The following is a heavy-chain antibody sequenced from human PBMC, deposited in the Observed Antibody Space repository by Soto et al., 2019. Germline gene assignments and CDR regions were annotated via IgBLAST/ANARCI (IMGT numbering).Heavy chain of an antibody. J-gene: IGHJ4*02. D-gene: IGHD2-8*01. V-gene: IGHV1-18*01. CDR3: ARDQGGYCTNGVCYFVDY. CDR1: GYTFTSYG. Sequence: GASVKVSCKASGYTFTSYGIGWVRQAPGQGLEWMGWISAYNGNTNYAQKLQGRVTMTTDTSTSTAYMELRSLRSDDTAVYYCARDQGGYCTNGVCYFVDYWGQGTLVTVSS. CDR2: ISAYNGNT.